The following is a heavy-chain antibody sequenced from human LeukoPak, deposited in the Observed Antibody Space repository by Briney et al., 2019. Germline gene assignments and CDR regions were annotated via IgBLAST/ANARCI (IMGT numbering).Heavy chain of an antibody. D-gene: IGHD6-13*01. CDR1: GGSISSSSYY. CDR2: IYYSGST. V-gene: IGHV4-39*01. Sequence: SETLSLTCTVSGGSISSSSYYWGWIRQPPGKGLEWIGSIYYSGSTYYNPSLKSRVTISVDTSKNQFSLKLSSVTAADTAVYYCARRGKYSSSWYTWGQGTLVTVSS. J-gene: IGHJ5*02. CDR3: ARRGKYSSSWYT.